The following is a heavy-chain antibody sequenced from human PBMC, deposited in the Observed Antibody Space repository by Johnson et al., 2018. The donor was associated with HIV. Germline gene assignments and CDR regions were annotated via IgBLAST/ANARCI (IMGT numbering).Heavy chain of an antibody. J-gene: IGHJ3*02. D-gene: IGHD2-2*01. Sequence: VQLVESGGGLVQPGGSLRLSCAASGFTFSSYWMSWVRQAPGKGLEWVANIKQDGSEKYYVDSVKGRFTISRDNSRNTLYLQMNSLRAEDTAVYYCAKDRTIHDAFDIWGQGTMVTVSS. CDR3: AKDRTIHDAFDI. CDR1: GFTFSSYW. CDR2: IKQDGSEK. V-gene: IGHV3-7*01.